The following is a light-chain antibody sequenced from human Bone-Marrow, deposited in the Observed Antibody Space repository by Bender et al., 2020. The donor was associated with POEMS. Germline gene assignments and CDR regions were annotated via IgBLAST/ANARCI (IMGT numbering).Light chain of an antibody. V-gene: IGLV1-40*01. J-gene: IGLJ3*02. Sequence: QSVLTQPPSVSGAPGQRVTISCTGSSSNTGSGYDINWYQHLPGTAPKLLIYGYKNRPSGVPDRFSGSKSGKTASMTISGLQAEDEGDYYCQSYDNSLGGWVFGGGTKLTVL. CDR1: SSNTGSGYD. CDR3: QSYDNSLGGWV. CDR2: GYK.